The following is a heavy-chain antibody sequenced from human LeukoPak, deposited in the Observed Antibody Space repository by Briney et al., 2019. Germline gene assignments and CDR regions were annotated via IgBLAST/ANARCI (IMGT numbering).Heavy chain of an antibody. D-gene: IGHD5-12*01. V-gene: IGHV3-66*02. CDR1: GFTVSSNY. Sequence: VGSLRLSCAASGFTVSSNYMSWVRQAPGKGLEWVSVIYSGGSTYYADSVKGRFTISRDNSKNTLYLQMNSLRAEDTAVYYCARDLRYSGYDERDDAFDIWGQGTMVTVSS. CDR2: IYSGGST. J-gene: IGHJ3*02. CDR3: ARDLRYSGYDERDDAFDI.